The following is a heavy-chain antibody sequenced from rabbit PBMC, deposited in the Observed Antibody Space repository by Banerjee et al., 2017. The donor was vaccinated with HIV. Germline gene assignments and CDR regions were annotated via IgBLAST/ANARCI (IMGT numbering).Heavy chain of an antibody. V-gene: IGHV1S45*01. CDR1: AFSFSNKYV. D-gene: IGHD4-1*01. J-gene: IGHJ4*01. Sequence: QEQLEESGGDLVKPEGSLTLTCTASAFSFSNKYVMCWVRQAPGKGLEWIACIYAGSSGSTYYASWAKGRFTISRTSSTTVTLQMTSLTAADTASYFCARDLAGVIGWNFNLWGPGTPGHRL. CDR2: IYAGSSGST. CDR3: ARDLAGVIGWNFNL.